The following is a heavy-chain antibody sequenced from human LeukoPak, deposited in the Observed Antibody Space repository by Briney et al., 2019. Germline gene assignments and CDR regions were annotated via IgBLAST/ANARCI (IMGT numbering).Heavy chain of an antibody. CDR2: MYLSGTT. D-gene: IGHD3-22*01. CDR3: AGLVGRYSSGLYYYYFDY. Sequence: PSETLSLTCTVSGDSINSLDLWSWVRQPPGKGLEWIGEMYLSGTTHSNPSVKSRVTISIDKSKNQFFLNLSSVTAADTAVYYCAGLVGRYSSGLYYYYFDYWGQGTLVTVSS. V-gene: IGHV4-4*02. J-gene: IGHJ4*02. CDR1: GDSINSLDL.